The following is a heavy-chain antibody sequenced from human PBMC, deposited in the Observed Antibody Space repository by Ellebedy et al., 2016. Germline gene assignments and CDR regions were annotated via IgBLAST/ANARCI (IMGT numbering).Heavy chain of an antibody. CDR1: GFTFSTYG. CDR3: ARGHMTTVTTKMVDDWFDP. CDR2: IKQDGSEK. D-gene: IGHD4-17*01. J-gene: IGHJ5*02. Sequence: GESLKISCAASGFTFSTYGMHWVRQAPGKGLEWVANIKQDGSEKYYVDSVKGRFTISRDNSKNTLYLQMNSLRAEDTAVYYCARGHMTTVTTKMVDDWFDPWGQGTLVTVSS. V-gene: IGHV3-7*01.